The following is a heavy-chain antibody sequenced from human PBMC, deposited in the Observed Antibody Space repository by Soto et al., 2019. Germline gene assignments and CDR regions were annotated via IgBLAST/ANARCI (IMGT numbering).Heavy chain of an antibody. D-gene: IGHD3-9*01. V-gene: IGHV4-34*01. CDR3: ARGGRGRYFDWSAAYYYYGMDV. CDR1: GGSFSGYY. J-gene: IGHJ6*02. CDR2: INHSGST. Sequence: SETLSLTCAVYGGSFSGYYWSWIRQPPGKGLEWIGEINHSGSTNYNPSLKSRVTISVDTSKNQFSLKLSSVTAADTAVYYCARGGRGRYFDWSAAYYYYGMDVWGLGTTVTVSS.